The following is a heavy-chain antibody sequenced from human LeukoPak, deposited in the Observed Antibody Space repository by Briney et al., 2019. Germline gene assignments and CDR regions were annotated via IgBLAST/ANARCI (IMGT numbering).Heavy chain of an antibody. CDR1: GFSFSSYA. Sequence: ERSLRLSCAASGFSFSSYAMHWVRQAPGKGLEWVAVISYDGSNKYYAASVKGRFTISRDNSKNTLYLQMNSLRAEDTAVYYSARDRRRYGSGSPFDYWGQGTLVTVSS. D-gene: IGHD3-10*01. V-gene: IGHV3-30*04. CDR2: ISYDGSNK. J-gene: IGHJ4*02. CDR3: ARDRRRYGSGSPFDY.